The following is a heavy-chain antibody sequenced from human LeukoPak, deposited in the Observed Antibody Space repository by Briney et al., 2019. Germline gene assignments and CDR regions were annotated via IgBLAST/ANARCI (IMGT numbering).Heavy chain of an antibody. CDR3: GRVLGATTKRYYTYGLDV. CDR1: GFTFSNYW. J-gene: IGHJ6*02. D-gene: IGHD1-26*01. Sequence: GVSVRLSCAASGFTFSNYWMHWVRQAPGKGLVWVSRITCDGSSTRYADYVKVRFTLSRANAKNTLYLQMNSLRAEDTAVYYCGRVLGATTKRYYTYGLDVWGPGTTVT. V-gene: IGHV3-74*01. CDR2: ITCDGSST.